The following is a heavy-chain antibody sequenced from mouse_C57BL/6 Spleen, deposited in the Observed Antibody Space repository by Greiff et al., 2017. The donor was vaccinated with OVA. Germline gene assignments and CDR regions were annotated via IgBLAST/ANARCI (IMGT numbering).Heavy chain of an antibody. Sequence: DVQLVESGGGLVQPGGSLKLSCAASGFTFSDYYMYWVRQTPEKRLEWVAYISNGGGSTYYPDTVKGRFTISRDNAKNTLYLQMSRLKSEDTAMYYCARHGSTGTPFAYWGQGTLVTVSA. CDR1: GFTFSDYY. D-gene: IGHD4-1*02. CDR2: ISNGGGST. V-gene: IGHV5-12*01. J-gene: IGHJ3*01. CDR3: ARHGSTGTPFAY.